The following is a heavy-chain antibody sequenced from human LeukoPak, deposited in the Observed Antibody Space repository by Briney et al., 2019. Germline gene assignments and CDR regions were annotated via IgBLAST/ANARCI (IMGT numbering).Heavy chain of an antibody. V-gene: IGHV3-43*02. J-gene: IGHJ4*02. D-gene: IGHD3-10*01. Sequence: GGSLRLSCAASGFTFDDYAMQWVRQAPGKGLVWVSYFRGDGGNTYYADSVKGRFTISRDNSKNSLYLQMNSLRTEDTALYYCAKDRYVGAQPDYWGQGTLVTVSS. CDR1: GFTFDDYA. CDR3: AKDRYVGAQPDY. CDR2: FRGDGGNT.